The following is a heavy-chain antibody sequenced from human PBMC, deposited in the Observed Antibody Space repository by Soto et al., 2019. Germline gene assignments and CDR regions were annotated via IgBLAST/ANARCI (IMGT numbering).Heavy chain of an antibody. V-gene: IGHV1-18*01. CDR2: ISGYNGET. D-gene: IGHD2-15*01. CDR1: GYTFGHYG. Sequence: QVQLLQSGAEVKKPGASVKVSCETSGYTFGHYGINWVRQAPGEGLEWMGWISGYNGETNYAQKLQARVTMTIDTXXSXAXXEVRSLRPDDTAVYYCARYGFAKAVGDYNYYGMDVWGQGTTVTVSS. CDR3: ARYGFAKAVGDYNYYGMDV. J-gene: IGHJ6*02.